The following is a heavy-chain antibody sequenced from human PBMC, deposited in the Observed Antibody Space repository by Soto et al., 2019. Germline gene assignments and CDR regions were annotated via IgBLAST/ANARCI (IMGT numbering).Heavy chain of an antibody. CDR2: INPNSGGT. CDR3: ARALYYYDSSGYDY. Sequence: GASVKVSCKASGYTFTGYYMHWVRQAPGQGLEWMGWINPNSGGTNYAQKFQGWVTMTRDTSISTAYMELSRLRSDDTAVYYCARALYYYDSSGYDYWGQGTLVTSPQ. D-gene: IGHD3-22*01. CDR1: GYTFTGYY. V-gene: IGHV1-2*04. J-gene: IGHJ4*02.